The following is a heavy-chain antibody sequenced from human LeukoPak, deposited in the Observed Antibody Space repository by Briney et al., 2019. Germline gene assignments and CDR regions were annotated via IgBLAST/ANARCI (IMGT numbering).Heavy chain of an antibody. J-gene: IGHJ5*02. D-gene: IGHD1-1*01. Sequence: GASVKVSCKASGGTFSSYAISWVRQAPGQGLEWMGGIIPIFGTANYAQKFQGRVTITADESTSTAYMELSSLRSEDTAVYYCARDQAVQLERIVGWFDPWGQGTLVTVSS. CDR1: GGTFSSYA. CDR2: IIPIFGTA. V-gene: IGHV1-69*13. CDR3: ARDQAVQLERIVGWFDP.